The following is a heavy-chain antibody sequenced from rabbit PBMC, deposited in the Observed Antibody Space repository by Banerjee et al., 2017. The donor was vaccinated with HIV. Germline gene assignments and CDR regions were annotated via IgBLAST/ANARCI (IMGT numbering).Heavy chain of an antibody. CDR3: VRSPYAGGSGYGLYYFNL. J-gene: IGHJ4*01. CDR2: IDPVFGST. V-gene: IGHV1S47*01. CDR1: GFDFSSYG. D-gene: IGHD1-1*01. Sequence: QEQLEESGGDLVQPGGSLKLSCKASGFDFSSYGVSWVRQAPGKGLEWIGYIDPVFGSTYYASWVNGRFTISSHNAQNTLYLQLSSLTAADTATYFCVRSPYAGGSGYGLYYFNLWGPGTLVTVS.